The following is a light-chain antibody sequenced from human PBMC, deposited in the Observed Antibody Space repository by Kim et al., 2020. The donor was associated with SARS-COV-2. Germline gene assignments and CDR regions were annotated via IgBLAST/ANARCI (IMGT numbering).Light chain of an antibody. CDR3: KSRDTSGDRLV. V-gene: IGLV3-19*01. Sequence: ALGQTVRIKCQGDSLRTYYASWYQQKPGQAPALVIYAKNNRPSGIPDRFSGSSSGNTASLTITGAQAEDEADYYCKSRDTSGDRLVFGGGTQLTVL. J-gene: IGLJ2*01. CDR2: AKN. CDR1: SLRTYY.